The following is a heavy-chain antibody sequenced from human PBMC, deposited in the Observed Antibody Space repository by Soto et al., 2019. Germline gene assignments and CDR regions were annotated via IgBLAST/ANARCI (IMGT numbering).Heavy chain of an antibody. CDR3: AKDPMVRGVSGMDV. CDR1: GFTFSSYA. D-gene: IGHD3-10*01. CDR2: ISGSGGST. J-gene: IGHJ6*02. V-gene: IGHV3-23*01. Sequence: GGSLRLSCAASGFTFSSYAMSWVRQAPGKGLEWVSAISGSGGSTYYADSVKGRFTISRDNSKNTLYLQMNSLRAEDTAVYYCAKDPMVRGVSGMDVWGQGTTVTAP.